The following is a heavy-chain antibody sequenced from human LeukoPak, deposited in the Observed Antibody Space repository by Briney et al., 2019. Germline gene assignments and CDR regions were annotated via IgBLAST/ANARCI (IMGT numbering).Heavy chain of an antibody. J-gene: IGHJ4*02. CDR2: IYPGDSDT. CDR3: ARRGSGWYWDY. V-gene: IGHV5-51*01. CDR1: GYSFTSYW. Sequence: GEPLKISGKGSGYSFTSYWSGWVRQIPGKGLEWMGIIYPGDSDTRYSPSFQGQVTISAAKSISAAYLQWSSLRASDTAMYYCARRGSGWYWDYWGQGTLVTVSS. D-gene: IGHD6-19*01.